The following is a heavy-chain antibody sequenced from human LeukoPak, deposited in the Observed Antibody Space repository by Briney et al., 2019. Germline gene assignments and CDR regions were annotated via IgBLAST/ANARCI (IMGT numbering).Heavy chain of an antibody. Sequence: SQTLSLTCIVSGGSISSGGYYWRWIRQHPGKGLEWIGYIYYSGSTYYNPSLKSRVTISVDTSKNQFSLKLSSVTAADTAVYYCARGPHYDILTGYNWYFDLWGRGTLVTVSS. CDR3: ARGPHYDILTGYNWYFDL. V-gene: IGHV4-31*03. CDR1: GGSISSGGYY. CDR2: IYYSGST. D-gene: IGHD3-9*01. J-gene: IGHJ2*01.